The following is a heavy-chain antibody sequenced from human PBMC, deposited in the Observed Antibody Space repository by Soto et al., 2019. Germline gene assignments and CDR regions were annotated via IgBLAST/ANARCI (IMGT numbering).Heavy chain of an antibody. Sequence: QVQLVESGGGVVQPGRSLRLSCAASGFTFSSYGMHWVRQAPGKGLEWVAVIWYDGSNKYYVDSVKGRFTISRDNSKNTLYLQMNSLRAEDTAVYYCARQPNLESYYYYYYGMDVWGQGTTVTVAS. J-gene: IGHJ6*02. V-gene: IGHV3-33*01. CDR3: ARQPNLESYYYYYYGMDV. D-gene: IGHD3-3*01. CDR1: GFTFSSYG. CDR2: IWYDGSNK.